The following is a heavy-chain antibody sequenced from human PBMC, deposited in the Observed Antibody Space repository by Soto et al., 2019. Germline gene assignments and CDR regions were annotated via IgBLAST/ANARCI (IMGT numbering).Heavy chain of an antibody. J-gene: IGHJ3*02. CDR1: GFVFSSYA. D-gene: IGHD6-19*01. CDR3: AKTTDGWFSAFEI. CDR2: ISGSGTTA. V-gene: IGHV3-23*01. Sequence: HPGGSLRLSCAASGFVFSSYAMSWVRQAPGKGLEWVSAISGSGTTAYYADSVKGRFIFSRDNPKNTMYLQMNSLRAEDTAVYFCAKTTDGWFSAFEIWGQGTLVTVSS.